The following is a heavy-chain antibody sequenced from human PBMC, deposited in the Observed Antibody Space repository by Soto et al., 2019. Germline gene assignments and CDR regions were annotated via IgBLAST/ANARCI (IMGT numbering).Heavy chain of an antibody. V-gene: IGHV1-8*01. CDR1: GYTFTSYD. D-gene: IGHD3-16*01. CDR3: ASDVGHHARYYYYMDV. CDR2: MNPNSGNT. J-gene: IGHJ6*03. Sequence: ASVKVSCKASGYTFTSYDINWVRQATGQGLEWMGWMNPNSGNTGYAQKFQGRVTMTRNTSISTAYMELSSLRSEDTAVYYCASDVGHHARYYYYMDVWGKGTTVTVSS.